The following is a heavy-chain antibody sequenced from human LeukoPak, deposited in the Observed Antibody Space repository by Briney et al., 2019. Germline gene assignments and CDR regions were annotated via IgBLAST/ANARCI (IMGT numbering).Heavy chain of an antibody. V-gene: IGHV3-7*01. J-gene: IGHJ4*02. D-gene: IGHD2-15*01. CDR3: AREDGYCSGGNCYSYFDS. CDR1: KFIYSNYW. Sequence: GGSLRLSCAASKFIYSNYWMSWVRQAPGKGLEWVAYIKKTGSETYYVDSVKGRFTITRDNARNSLFLQMNSLRAEDTAVYYCAREDGYCSGGNCYSYFDSWGQGTLVTVSS. CDR2: IKKTGSET.